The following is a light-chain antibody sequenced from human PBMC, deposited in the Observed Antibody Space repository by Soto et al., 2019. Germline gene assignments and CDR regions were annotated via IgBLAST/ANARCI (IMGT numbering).Light chain of an antibody. CDR1: QSISSY. V-gene: IGKV1-39*01. CDR3: QQSYSGPLT. Sequence: DIQMTQSPSSLSASVGDRVTITCRASQSISSYLNWYQQKPGKAPKVLIYAASSWQSGVPSRFSGIGSGTDFTLSISSLQPEDFATYYCQQSYSGPLTFGGGTKVDIK. J-gene: IGKJ4*01. CDR2: AAS.